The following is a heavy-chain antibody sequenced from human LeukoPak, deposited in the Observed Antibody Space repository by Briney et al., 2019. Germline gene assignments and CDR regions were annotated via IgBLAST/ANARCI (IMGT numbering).Heavy chain of an antibody. CDR1: GYTFTGYY. CDR3: AREIDFGSGSQSWFDP. Sequence: ASVKVSCKASGYTFTGYYMHWVRQAPGQGLEWMGWISGYSGNTNYAQKLQGRVTMTTDTSTSTAYMELRSLKSDDTAVYYCAREIDFGSGSQSWFDPWGQGTLVTVSS. D-gene: IGHD3-10*01. V-gene: IGHV1-18*04. CDR2: ISGYSGNT. J-gene: IGHJ5*02.